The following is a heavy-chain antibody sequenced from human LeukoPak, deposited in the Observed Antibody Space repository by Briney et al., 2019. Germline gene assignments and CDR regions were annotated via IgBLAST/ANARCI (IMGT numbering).Heavy chain of an antibody. Sequence: PGGSLRLSFAASGFTFSSYEMNWVRQAPGKGLEWVSYISSSGSTIYYADSVKGRFTISRDNAKNSLYLQMNSLRAEDTAVYYCASGLWAGRSWGQGTLVTVSS. CDR3: ASGLWAGRS. D-gene: IGHD6-19*01. J-gene: IGHJ5*02. V-gene: IGHV3-48*03. CDR1: GFTFSSYE. CDR2: ISSSGSTI.